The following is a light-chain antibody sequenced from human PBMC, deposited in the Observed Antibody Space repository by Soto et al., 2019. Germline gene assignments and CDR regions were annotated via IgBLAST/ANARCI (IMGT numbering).Light chain of an antibody. J-gene: IGLJ1*01. V-gene: IGLV2-14*01. CDR3: SSYTISSYPYV. Sequence: QSALTQPATVSGAPGQSITISCTGTSSDVGGYNYVSWYQQHPGKAPKLMIYDVSNRPSGVSNRFSGSKSGNTASLTISGLQAEDESDYYGSSYTISSYPYVFGTGTNVTV. CDR2: DVS. CDR1: SSDVGGYNY.